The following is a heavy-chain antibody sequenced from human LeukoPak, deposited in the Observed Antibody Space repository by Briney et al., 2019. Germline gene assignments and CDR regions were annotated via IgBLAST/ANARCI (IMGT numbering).Heavy chain of an antibody. CDR3: ARGPERARVGITNYYYHYMDV. D-gene: IGHD1-26*01. V-gene: IGHV3-30*02. Sequence: PGGSLRLSCAAFGFTFSNFGMHWVRQAPGKGLEWVTSIGNDGRNKKYGDSVKGRFNISRDNSRNTLSLQLSSLRGEDTAVYYCARGPERARVGITNYYYHYMDVWGTGTMVTISS. J-gene: IGHJ6*03. CDR2: IGNDGRNK. CDR1: GFTFSNFG.